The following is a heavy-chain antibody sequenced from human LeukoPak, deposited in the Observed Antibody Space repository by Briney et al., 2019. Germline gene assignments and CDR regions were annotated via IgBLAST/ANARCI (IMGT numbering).Heavy chain of an antibody. J-gene: IGHJ4*02. CDR1: GGSISSYY. V-gene: IGHV4-59*05. D-gene: IGHD3-3*01. Sequence: PSETLSLTCTVSGGSISSYYWSWIRQPPGKGLEWIGSIYYSGSTHYNPSLKSRVTISVDTSKNQFSLKLSSVTAADTAVYYCARHTTILGHFGYCGQGTLVTASS. CDR2: IYYSGST. CDR3: ARHTTILGHFGY.